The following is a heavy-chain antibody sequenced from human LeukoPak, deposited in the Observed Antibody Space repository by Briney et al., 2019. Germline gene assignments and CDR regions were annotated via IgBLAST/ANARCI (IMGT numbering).Heavy chain of an antibody. Sequence: GGSLRLSCAASGFTFSSYGMHWVRQAPGKGLEWVAVISYDGSNKYYADSVKGRFTISRDNSKNTLYLQMNSLRAEDTAVYYCAKAPRNYGGRTIYYYYGMDVWGQGTTVTVSS. J-gene: IGHJ6*02. D-gene: IGHD4-23*01. V-gene: IGHV3-30*18. CDR2: ISYDGSNK. CDR3: AKAPRNYGGRTIYYYYGMDV. CDR1: GFTFSSYG.